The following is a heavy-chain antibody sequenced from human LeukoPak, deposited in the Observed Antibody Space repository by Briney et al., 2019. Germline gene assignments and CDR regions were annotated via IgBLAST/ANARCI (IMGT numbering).Heavy chain of an antibody. D-gene: IGHD3-10*01. CDR2: ISTGGSR. CDR3: AKVLSRQYGSGSYPFDY. Sequence: LGGSLRLSCVASGFTFSSYAMTWVRQAPGKGLEWVSGISTGGSRYYADSVKGRFSISRDNSKSTLYLQMNSLGVEDTAVYYCAKVLSRQYGSGSYPFDYWGQGTLVTASS. CDR1: GFTFSSYA. J-gene: IGHJ4*02. V-gene: IGHV3-23*01.